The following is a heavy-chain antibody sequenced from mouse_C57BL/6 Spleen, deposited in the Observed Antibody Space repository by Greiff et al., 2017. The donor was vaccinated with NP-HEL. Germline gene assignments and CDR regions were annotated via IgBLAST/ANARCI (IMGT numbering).Heavy chain of an antibody. D-gene: IGHD3-2*02. CDR2: IDPSDSYT. Sequence: QVQLQQPGAELVRPGTSVKLSCKASGYTFTSYWMHWVKQRPGQGLEWIGVIDPSDSYTNYNQKFKGKATLTVDTSSSTAYMQLSSLTSEDSAVYYCARGTAQGNYFDYWGQGTTLTVSS. V-gene: IGHV1-59*01. J-gene: IGHJ2*01. CDR1: GYTFTSYW. CDR3: ARGTAQGNYFDY.